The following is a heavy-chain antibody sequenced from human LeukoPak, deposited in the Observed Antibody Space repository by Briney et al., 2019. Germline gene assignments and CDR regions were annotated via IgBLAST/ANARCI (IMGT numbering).Heavy chain of an antibody. CDR2: ISYDGSNK. J-gene: IGHJ3*02. D-gene: IGHD3-22*01. Sequence: GGSLRLSCAASGFTFSSYGMNWVRPAPGKGVEWVAVISYDGSNKYYADSVKGRFTISRGNSKNTLYLQMNSLRAEDMAVYYCAKDGSSGYYPYAFDIWGQGTKVTVSS. CDR3: AKDGSSGYYPYAFDI. V-gene: IGHV3-30*18. CDR1: GFTFSSYG.